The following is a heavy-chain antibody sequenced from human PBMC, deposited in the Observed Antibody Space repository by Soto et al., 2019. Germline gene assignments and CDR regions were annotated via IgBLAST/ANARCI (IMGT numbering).Heavy chain of an antibody. Sequence: SXKVSFKASGYTXSSYYMNWVRQAPGQGLEWMGIINPSGGSTSYAQKFQGRVTMTRYTSTSTVYMELSSLRYEDTAVYYCARDGRSSYSSGWYYFDYWGQGTLATVSS. V-gene: IGHV1-46*01. CDR2: INPSGGST. J-gene: IGHJ4*02. CDR1: GYTXSSYY. D-gene: IGHD6-19*01. CDR3: ARDGRSSYSSGWYYFDY.